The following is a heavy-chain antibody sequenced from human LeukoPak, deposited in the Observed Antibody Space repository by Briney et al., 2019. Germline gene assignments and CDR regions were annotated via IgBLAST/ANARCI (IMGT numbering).Heavy chain of an antibody. CDR1: GGSFSGYY. V-gene: IGHV4-34*01. J-gene: IGHJ4*02. Sequence: SETLSLTCAVYGGSFSGYYWSWLRQPPGKGLEWIGEINHSGSTNYNPSLKSRVTISVDTSKNQFSLKLSSVTAADTAVYYCARLAPVGYFDYWGQGTLVTVSS. CDR2: INHSGST. CDR3: ARLAPVGYFDY. D-gene: IGHD4-23*01.